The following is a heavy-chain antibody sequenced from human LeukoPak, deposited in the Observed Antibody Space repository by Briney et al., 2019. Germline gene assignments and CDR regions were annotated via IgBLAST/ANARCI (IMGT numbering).Heavy chain of an antibody. J-gene: IGHJ3*02. V-gene: IGHV1-69*13. CDR3: ARGPRRLRYCGGSSCYRDAFYI. CDR1: GGTFISYA. D-gene: IGHD2-15*01. CDR2: IISIFHTA. Sequence: SVQVSCKASGGTFISYAISWVRQAPGQGLEWMGGIISIFHTANYAQKLQGRVTITADESTSSAYMELSSLRSEDTAVYYCARGPRRLRYCGGSSCYRDAFYIWGQGKMVTVSS.